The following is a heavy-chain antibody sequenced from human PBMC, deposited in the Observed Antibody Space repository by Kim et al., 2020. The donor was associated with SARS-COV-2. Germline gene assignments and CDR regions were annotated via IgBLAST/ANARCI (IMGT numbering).Heavy chain of an antibody. V-gene: IGHV3-23*01. J-gene: IGHJ6*02. CDR2: ISGSGGST. D-gene: IGHD6-19*01. CDR3: AKGASSGWSSYYYYAMDV. Sequence: GGSLRLSCAASGFTFSSYAMSWVRQAPGKGLEWLSGISGSGGSTNYADSVKGRFTISRDSSKNTLYLQMNSLRAEDTAAYYCAKGASSGWSSYYYYAMDVWGQGTTVTVSS. CDR1: GFTFSSYA.